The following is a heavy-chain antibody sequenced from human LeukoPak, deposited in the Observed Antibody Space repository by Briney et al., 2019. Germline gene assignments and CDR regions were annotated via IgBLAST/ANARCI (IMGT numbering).Heavy chain of an antibody. J-gene: IGHJ4*02. D-gene: IGHD3-3*01. CDR2: IYHSGST. Sequence: PSETLSLTCAVSGGSISSGGYSWSWIRQPPGKGLEWIGYIYHSGSTYYNPSLKSRVTISVDRSKNQFSLKLSSVTAADTAVYYCARGDFTIFGVVTAFDYWGQGTLVTVSS. CDR3: ARGDFTIFGVVTAFDY. V-gene: IGHV4-30-2*01. CDR1: GGSISSGGYS.